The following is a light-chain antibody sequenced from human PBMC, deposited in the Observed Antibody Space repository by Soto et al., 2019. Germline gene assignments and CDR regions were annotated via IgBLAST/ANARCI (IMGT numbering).Light chain of an antibody. J-gene: IGKJ3*01. Sequence: DIQMTQTPPSLSASIGDRVTITCRASQGIGKYLAWYQQKPGKVPKLLIYAASTLQSGVPSRFSGSGSGTDFTLTISSLQPEDVATYHCQKYDSAPFFTFGPGTRVDV. V-gene: IGKV1-27*01. CDR3: QKYDSAPFFT. CDR1: QGIGKY. CDR2: AAS.